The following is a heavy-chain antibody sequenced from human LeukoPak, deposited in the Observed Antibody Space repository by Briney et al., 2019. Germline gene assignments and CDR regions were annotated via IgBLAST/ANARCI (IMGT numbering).Heavy chain of an antibody. J-gene: IGHJ4*02. Sequence: GASVKVSCKTSGYTFTTHGISWVRQAPGQGLEWVGWISCYNGNTNSAQKFQGRVTMTTDTSTSTVYMELRSLRSDDTAVYYCAAELYSGTYGRCCSFAFWGQGTQVTVSS. CDR1: GYTFTTHG. CDR2: ISCYNGNT. D-gene: IGHD1-26*01. V-gene: IGHV1-18*01. CDR3: AAELYSGTYGRCCSFAF.